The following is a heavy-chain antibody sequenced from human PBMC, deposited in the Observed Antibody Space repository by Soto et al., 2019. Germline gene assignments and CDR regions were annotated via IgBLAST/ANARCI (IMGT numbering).Heavy chain of an antibody. CDR1: GFTFSSYA. CDR3: ANIITSTVRGDSQNDY. Sequence: GGSLRLSCAASGFTFSSYAMSWVRQAPGKGLEWVSAISGSGGSTYYAGSVKGRFTISRDNSKNTLYLQMNSLRAEDTAVYYCANIITSTVRGDSQNDYWGQGTLVTVSS. V-gene: IGHV3-23*01. D-gene: IGHD4-4*01. J-gene: IGHJ4*02. CDR2: ISGSGGST.